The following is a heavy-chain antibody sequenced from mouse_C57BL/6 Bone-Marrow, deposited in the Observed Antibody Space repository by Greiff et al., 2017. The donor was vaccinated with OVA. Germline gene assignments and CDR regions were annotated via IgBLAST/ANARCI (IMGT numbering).Heavy chain of an antibody. CDR1: GYTFTDYY. CDR2: INPYNGGT. J-gene: IGHJ4*01. Sequence: VQLQQSGPVLVKPGASVKMSCKASGYTFTDYYMNWVKQSHGKSLEWIGVINPYNGGTSYNQKFKGKATLTVDKSSSTAYMELNSLTSEDSAVYYCARKAQAPYAMDYWGQGTSVTVSS. CDR3: ARKAQAPYAMDY. V-gene: IGHV1-19*01. D-gene: IGHD3-2*02.